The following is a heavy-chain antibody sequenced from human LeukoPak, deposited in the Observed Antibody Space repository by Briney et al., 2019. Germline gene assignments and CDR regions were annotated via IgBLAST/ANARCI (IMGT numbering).Heavy chain of an antibody. CDR3: AREGDAFDF. J-gene: IGHJ3*01. V-gene: IGHV3-23*01. CDR2: ISGSGGST. CDR1: GFTFSSYA. Sequence: GGSLRLSCAASGFTFSSYAMSWVRQAPGKGLEWVSAISGSGGSTYYADSVKGRFTISRDNAKNLMYLQMNSLRAEDTAVYYCAREGDAFDFWGQGTMVTVSS.